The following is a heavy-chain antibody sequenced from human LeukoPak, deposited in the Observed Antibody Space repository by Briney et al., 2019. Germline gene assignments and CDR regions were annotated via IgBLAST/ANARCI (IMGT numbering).Heavy chain of an antibody. CDR1: GGSISSSGYY. CDR2: IYYSGST. Sequence: KPSETLSLTCTVSGGSISSSGYYWGWIRQPPGKGLEWIGSIYYSGSTYYNPSLKSRVTISVDTSKNQFSLKLSSVTAADTAVYYCASRLKYCSSTSCPDYWGQGTLVTVSS. CDR3: ASRLKYCSSTSCPDY. J-gene: IGHJ4*02. V-gene: IGHV4-39*01. D-gene: IGHD2-2*01.